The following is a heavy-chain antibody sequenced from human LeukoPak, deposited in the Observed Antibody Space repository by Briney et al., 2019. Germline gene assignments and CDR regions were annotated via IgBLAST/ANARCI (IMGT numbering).Heavy chain of an antibody. D-gene: IGHD3-22*01. CDR2: IYTSGST. Sequence: PSETLSLTCAVYGGSFSGYYWSWIRQPAGRGLEWIGRIYTSGSTNYNPSLKSRVTMTVDTSKNQFSLKLSSVTAADTAVYYCARDLYYYDSSGYYAYYFDYWGQGTLVTVSS. V-gene: IGHV4-4*07. CDR3: ARDLYYYDSSGYYAYYFDY. CDR1: GGSFSGYY. J-gene: IGHJ4*02.